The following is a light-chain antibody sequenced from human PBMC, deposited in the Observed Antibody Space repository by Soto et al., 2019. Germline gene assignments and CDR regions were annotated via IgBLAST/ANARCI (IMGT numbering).Light chain of an antibody. CDR3: SSYTTSSTLG. CDR2: GVT. J-gene: IGLJ2*01. Sequence: QSALTQPASVSGSPGQSITISCTGTSSDIGAYNYVSWYQQHPGKAPKLMIYGVTNRPSGVSNRFSGSKSGNTASLTISGLQAEDEADYYRSSYTTSSTLGFGGGTKLTVL. V-gene: IGLV2-14*01. CDR1: SSDIGAYNY.